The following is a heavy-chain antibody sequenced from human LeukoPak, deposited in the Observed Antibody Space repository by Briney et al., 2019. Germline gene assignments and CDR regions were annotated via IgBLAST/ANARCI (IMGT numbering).Heavy chain of an antibody. CDR3: ARDRGSSWYLGILY. CDR2: ISSSSSYI. V-gene: IGHV3-21*01. Sequence: PGGSLRLPCAASGFTFSSYSMNWVRQAPGKGLEWVSSISSSSSYIYYADSVKGRFTISRDNAKNSLYLQMNSLRDEDTAVYYCARDRGSSWYLGILYWGQGTLVTVSS. J-gene: IGHJ4*02. D-gene: IGHD6-13*01. CDR1: GFTFSSYS.